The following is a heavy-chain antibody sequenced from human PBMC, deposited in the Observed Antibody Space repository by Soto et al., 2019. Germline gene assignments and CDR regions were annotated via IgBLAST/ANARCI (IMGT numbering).Heavy chain of an antibody. CDR2: ISSSSSYI. CDR1: GFTFSSYS. J-gene: IGHJ6*02. Sequence: GGSLRLSCAASGFTFSSYSMNWVRQAPGKGLEWVSSISSSSSYIYYADSVKGRFTISRDNAKSSLYVQMNSLRAEDTAVYYCARDRTTTIFGVVTPGTGMDVWGQGTTVTVSS. CDR3: ARDRTTTIFGVVTPGTGMDV. V-gene: IGHV3-21*01. D-gene: IGHD3-3*01.